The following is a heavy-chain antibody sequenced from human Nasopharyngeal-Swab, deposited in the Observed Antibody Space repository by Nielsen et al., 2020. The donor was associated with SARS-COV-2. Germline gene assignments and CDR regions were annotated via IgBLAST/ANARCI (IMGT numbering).Heavy chain of an antibody. CDR2: IYPGDSDT. CDR3: ARATYYDFWSGYYPHFDY. CDR1: GYGFTSYW. V-gene: IGHV5-51*01. J-gene: IGHJ4*02. D-gene: IGHD3-3*01. Sequence: GESLKISCKGSGYGFTSYWIGWVRQMPGKGLEWMGIIYPGDSDTRYSPSFQGQVTISADKSISTAYLQWSSLKASDTAMYYCARATYYDFWSGYYPHFDYWGQGTLVTVSS.